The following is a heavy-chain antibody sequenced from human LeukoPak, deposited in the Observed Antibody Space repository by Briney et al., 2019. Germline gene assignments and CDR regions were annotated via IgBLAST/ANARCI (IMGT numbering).Heavy chain of an antibody. Sequence: PGGSLRLSCAASVFTFSSYAMSWVRQAPGKGLEWVSAISGSGGSTYYADSVKGRFTISRDNSKNTLYLQMNSLRTEDTAVYYCAKVRKGKSSSSWLIDYWGQGTLVTVSS. CDR3: AKVRKGKSSSSWLIDY. V-gene: IGHV3-23*01. CDR1: VFTFSSYA. D-gene: IGHD6-13*01. CDR2: ISGSGGST. J-gene: IGHJ4*02.